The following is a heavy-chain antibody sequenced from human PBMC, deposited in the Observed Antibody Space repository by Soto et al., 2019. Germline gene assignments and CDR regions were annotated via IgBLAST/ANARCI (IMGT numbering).Heavy chain of an antibody. CDR2: IDPSDSYT. J-gene: IGHJ4*02. CDR1: GYSFTSDW. D-gene: IGHD3-22*01. Sequence: GESLKSSCKGSGYSFTSDWISWLRHMPGKGLEWMGRIDPSDSYTNYSPSFQGHVTISADKSISTAYLQWSSLKASDTAMYYWASNIDDSSGYPFDYWGQGTLVTVS. V-gene: IGHV5-10-1*01. CDR3: ASNIDDSSGYPFDY.